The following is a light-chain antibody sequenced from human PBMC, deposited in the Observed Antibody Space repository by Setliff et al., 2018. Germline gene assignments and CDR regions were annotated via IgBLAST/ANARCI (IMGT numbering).Light chain of an antibody. CDR3: SAYTSSSTYV. V-gene: IGLV2-14*01. J-gene: IGLJ1*01. CDR1: IGDVGAYDF. Sequence: QSALTRPASVSGSPGQSITISCSGTIGDVGAYDFVSWYQHHPGKAPKLVIYEVTNRPSGISNRFSGSKSGNSASLIISGLQAEDEADYYCSAYTSSSTYVFGTGTRSPS. CDR2: EVT.